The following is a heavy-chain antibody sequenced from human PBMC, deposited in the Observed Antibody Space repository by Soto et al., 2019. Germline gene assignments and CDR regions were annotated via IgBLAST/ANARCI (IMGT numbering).Heavy chain of an antibody. J-gene: IGHJ4*02. Sequence: GGSLRLSCAASGFTFSNFAMSWVRQAPGKGLEWVLATSGSGVSTFYADSVKGRFTITRDNSKNTVSLQMSSLRAEDTAIYYCAKGYSFGFEFWGQGILVTVSS. CDR1: GFTFSNFA. CDR2: TSGSGVST. D-gene: IGHD4-4*01. V-gene: IGHV3-23*01. CDR3: AKGYSFGFEF.